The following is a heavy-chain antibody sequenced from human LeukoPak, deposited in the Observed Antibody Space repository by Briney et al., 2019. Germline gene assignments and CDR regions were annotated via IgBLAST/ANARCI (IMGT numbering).Heavy chain of an antibody. D-gene: IGHD6-19*01. CDR1: GFTFSDYS. V-gene: IGHV3-11*01. CDR2: ISGGGINT. Sequence: GGSLRLSCAVSGFTFSDYSMSWIRQAPGKGLEWVSYISGGGINTDYADSVKGRFTISRDKTKNSLYLQMNSLRAEDTALYYCARLYSSGRDYWGQGTLVTVSS. CDR3: ARLYSSGRDY. J-gene: IGHJ4*02.